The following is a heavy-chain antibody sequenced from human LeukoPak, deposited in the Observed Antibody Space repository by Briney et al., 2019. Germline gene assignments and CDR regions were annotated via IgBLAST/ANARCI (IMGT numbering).Heavy chain of an antibody. Sequence: GGSLRLSCAASGFTFSSYALNWVRQAPGKGLEWVSTISASGHNTYFADSVKGRFTISRDNAKNTLYLQMNTLRVEDTAVYYCARGSWSAADTNIDYWGQGTLVTVSS. J-gene: IGHJ4*02. V-gene: IGHV3-23*01. CDR2: ISASGHNT. D-gene: IGHD6-13*01. CDR3: ARGSWSAADTNIDY. CDR1: GFTFSSYA.